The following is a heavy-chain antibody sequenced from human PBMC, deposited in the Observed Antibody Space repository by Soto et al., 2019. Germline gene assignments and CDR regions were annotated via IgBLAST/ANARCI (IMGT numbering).Heavy chain of an antibody. J-gene: IGHJ6*02. V-gene: IGHV3-15*07. CDR1: GFTFSNAW. D-gene: IGHD5-12*01. CDR2: IKSKTDGGTT. Sequence: GGSLRLSCAASGFTFSNAWMNWVRQAPGKGLEWVGRIKSKTDGGTTDYAAPVKGRFTISRDDSKNTLYVQMNSLKTEDTAVYYCTTGADIVATITYYYYYGMDVWGQGTTVTVSS. CDR3: TTGADIVATITYYYYYGMDV.